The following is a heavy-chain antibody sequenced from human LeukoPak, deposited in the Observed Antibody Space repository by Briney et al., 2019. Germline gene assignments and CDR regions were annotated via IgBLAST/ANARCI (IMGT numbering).Heavy chain of an antibody. CDR3: ARSLGYCSGGSCYSGWFDP. V-gene: IGHV5-51*01. Sequence: GESLKISCKGSGYSFTSYWLGWVRQMPGKGLEWMGIIYPGDSDTRYSPSFQGQVTISADKSISTAYLQWSSLKASDTAMYYCARSLGYCSGGSCYSGWFDPWGQGTLVTVSS. D-gene: IGHD2-15*01. CDR1: GYSFTSYW. J-gene: IGHJ5*02. CDR2: IYPGDSDT.